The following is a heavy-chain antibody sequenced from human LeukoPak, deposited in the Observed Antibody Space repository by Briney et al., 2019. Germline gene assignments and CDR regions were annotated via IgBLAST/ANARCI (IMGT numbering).Heavy chain of an antibody. CDR3: ARGGDTMIFGYFDY. V-gene: IGHV3-74*01. J-gene: IGHJ4*02. D-gene: IGHD3/OR15-3a*01. Sequence: GGSLRLSCAASGFTFSSYWMHWVRQAPGKGLVWVSRINSDGSSTSYADSVKGRFTISRDNSKNTLYLQMNSLRAEDTAVYYCARGGDTMIFGYFDYWGQGTLVTVSS. CDR2: INSDGSST. CDR1: GFTFSSYW.